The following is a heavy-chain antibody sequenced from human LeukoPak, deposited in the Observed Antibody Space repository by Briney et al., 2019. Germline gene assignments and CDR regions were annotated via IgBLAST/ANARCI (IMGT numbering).Heavy chain of an antibody. J-gene: IGHJ4*02. Sequence: GESLKISWKGSGYSFTSYWIGWVRQLPGKGLEWMGIIYPGDSDTRYSPSFQGQVTISADKSISTAYLQWSSLKASDTAMYYCARRGYCSGGSCYYFDYWGQGTLVTVSS. V-gene: IGHV5-51*01. D-gene: IGHD2-15*01. CDR3: ARRGYCSGGSCYYFDY. CDR2: IYPGDSDT. CDR1: GYSFTSYW.